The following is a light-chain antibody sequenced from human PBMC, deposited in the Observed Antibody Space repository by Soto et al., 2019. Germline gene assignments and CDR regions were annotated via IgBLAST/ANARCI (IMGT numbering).Light chain of an antibody. CDR1: SSIIGAGYD. CDR3: QSYDSSLYVV. CDR2: GNS. Sequence: QSVLTQPPSVSGAPGQRVTISCTGSSSIIGAGYDVHWYQQLPGTAPKLLIYGNSNRPSGVPDRFSGSKSGTSASLAITGLQAEDEADYYCQSYDSSLYVVFGGGTKLTVL. V-gene: IGLV1-40*01. J-gene: IGLJ2*01.